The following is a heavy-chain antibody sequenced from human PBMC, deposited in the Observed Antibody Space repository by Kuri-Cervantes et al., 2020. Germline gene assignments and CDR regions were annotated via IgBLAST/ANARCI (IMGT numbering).Heavy chain of an antibody. V-gene: IGHV1-69*06. CDR1: GGTFSSYA. J-gene: IGHJ4*02. CDR2: IIPIFGTA. D-gene: IGHD2-2*01. CDR3: ARDSEWATICYY. Sequence: SVKVSCKASGGTFSSYAISWVRQAPGQGLEWMGGIIPIFGTANYAQKFQGRVTITADKSTSTAYMELSSLRSEDTAVYYCARDSEWATICYYWGQGTLVTVSS.